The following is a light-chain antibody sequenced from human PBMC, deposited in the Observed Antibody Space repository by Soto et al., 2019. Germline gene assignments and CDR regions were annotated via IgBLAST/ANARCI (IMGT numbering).Light chain of an antibody. J-gene: IGKJ5*01. CDR2: DAS. Sequence: IQMTQSPSTLAASVGDRGPSTCRASQSISSGLPWYQQRPARAPKLLLSDASNLAAGVPSRFRRRESWTDLTFTISRLQPEDIATYYCQPYETLPPFGQGTRLEI. V-gene: IGKV1-33*01. CDR3: QPYETLPP. CDR1: QSISSG.